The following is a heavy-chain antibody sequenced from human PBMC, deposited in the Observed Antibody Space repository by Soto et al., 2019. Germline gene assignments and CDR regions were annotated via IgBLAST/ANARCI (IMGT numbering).Heavy chain of an antibody. CDR2: IIPFFNTT. Sequence: QVQLVQSGAEVKKPGSSVKVSCKASGGSFNSFAVSWVRQVPGQGLEWMGGIIPFFNTTSYAQRFQGRVTITADESTSTAYMELRRLRSQDTAVYYCARLESTYFDSSGYYWFDPWGQGTLVTVSS. D-gene: IGHD3-22*01. J-gene: IGHJ5*02. CDR3: ARLESTYFDSSGYYWFDP. V-gene: IGHV1-69*01. CDR1: GGSFNSFA.